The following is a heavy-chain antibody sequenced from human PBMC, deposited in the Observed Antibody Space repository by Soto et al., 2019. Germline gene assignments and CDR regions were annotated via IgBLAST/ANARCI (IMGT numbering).Heavy chain of an antibody. CDR3: VRDGSKTLRDCFDP. Sequence: SETLSLTCSVSGGSMSKFYWSWIRKTAGKGLEWMGRVYATGTSDYNPSLRSRIAMSVDISKKTFSLRLRSVTAADTGVYYCVRDGSKTLRDCFDPWGQGILVTAPQ. V-gene: IGHV4-4*07. CDR1: GGSMSKFY. CDR2: VYATGTS. J-gene: IGHJ5*02. D-gene: IGHD4-17*01.